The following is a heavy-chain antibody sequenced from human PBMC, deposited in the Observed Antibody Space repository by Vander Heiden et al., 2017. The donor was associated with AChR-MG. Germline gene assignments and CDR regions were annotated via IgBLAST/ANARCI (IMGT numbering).Heavy chain of an antibody. D-gene: IGHD3-16*01. CDR1: GYSFTNYA. CDR3: ARDSREYQMLTKTSNWFDP. J-gene: IGHJ5*02. CDR2: INAGNGNT. Sequence: QVQLVQSGTEVKKPGASVKVSCKASGYSFTNYAIHWWRKAPGQRLEWMGWINAGNGNTKYSQNFQGRVTITRDTSANTAYMELSSLRSEDTAVYYCARDSREYQMLTKTSNWFDPWGQGTLVTVSS. V-gene: IGHV1-3*01.